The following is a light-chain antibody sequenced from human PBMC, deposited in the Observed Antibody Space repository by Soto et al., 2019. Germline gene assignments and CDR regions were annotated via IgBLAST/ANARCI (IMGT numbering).Light chain of an antibody. V-gene: IGLV2-14*01. CDR1: SSDIGSFDY. J-gene: IGLJ2*01. CDR3: SSYTRSSTLAI. CDR2: EVT. Sequence: QSVLTQPAAVSGSPGQSIAISCTGTSSDIGSFDYVSWYQQHPHKAPKLIILEVTNRPSGVSNRFSASKSGNTASLTISGLQPEDEAEYYCSSYTRSSTLAIFGGGTKLTVL.